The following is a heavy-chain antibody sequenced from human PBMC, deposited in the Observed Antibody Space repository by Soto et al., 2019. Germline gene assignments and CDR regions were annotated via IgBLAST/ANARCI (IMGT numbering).Heavy chain of an antibody. CDR3: AKALPARYCSGTSCYGSLDY. CDR1: GFTFSSYA. D-gene: IGHD2-2*01. Sequence: PGGSLRLSCAASGFTFSSYAMSWVRQAPGKGLEWVSAISGSGGSTYYADSVKGRFTISRDNSKNTLYLQMNSLRAEDTAVYHCAKALPARYCSGTSCYGSLDYWGQGTLVTVSS. J-gene: IGHJ4*02. V-gene: IGHV3-23*01. CDR2: ISGSGGST.